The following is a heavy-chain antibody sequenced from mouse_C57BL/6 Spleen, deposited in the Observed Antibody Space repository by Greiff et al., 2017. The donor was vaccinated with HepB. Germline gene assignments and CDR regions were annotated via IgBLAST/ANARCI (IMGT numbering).Heavy chain of an antibody. CDR1: GFTFSSYA. V-gene: IGHV5-4*01. D-gene: IGHD1-1*01. CDR2: ISDGGSYT. Sequence: DVKLVESGGGLVKPGGSLKLSCAASGFTFSSYAMSWVRQTPEKRLEWVATISDGGSYTYYPDNVKGRFTISRDNAKNNLYLQMSHLKSEDTAMYYCARDGDYYGSRNFDYWGQGTTLTVSS. CDR3: ARDGDYYGSRNFDY. J-gene: IGHJ2*01.